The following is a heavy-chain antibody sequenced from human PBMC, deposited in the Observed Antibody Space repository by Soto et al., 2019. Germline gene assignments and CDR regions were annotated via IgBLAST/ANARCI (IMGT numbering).Heavy chain of an antibody. CDR3: AKDQRDIAALFDY. V-gene: IGHV3-23*01. CDR1: GFTFSSYA. D-gene: IGHD6-6*01. Sequence: PGGSLRLSCAASGFTFSSYARSWVRQAPGKGLEWVSAISGSGGSTYYADSVRGRFTISRDNSKNTLYLQMNSLRAEDTAVYYCAKDQRDIAALFDYWGQGTLVTVSS. CDR2: ISGSGGST. J-gene: IGHJ4*02.